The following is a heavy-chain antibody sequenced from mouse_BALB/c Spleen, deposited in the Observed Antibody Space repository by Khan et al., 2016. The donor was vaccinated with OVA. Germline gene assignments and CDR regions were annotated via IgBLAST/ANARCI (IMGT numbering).Heavy chain of an antibody. CDR1: GFTFSNYA. J-gene: IGHJ3*01. V-gene: IGHV5-6-5*01. CDR2: ISSGGST. Sequence: EVELVESGGDLVKPGGSLKVSCAASGFTFSNYAMSWVRQTPEKRLEWVASISSGGSTYCPDSVKGRFTISRDNARNILYLQMSSLKSEDTAIYYCARDYWFVYWGQGTLVTVSA. CDR3: ARDYWFVY.